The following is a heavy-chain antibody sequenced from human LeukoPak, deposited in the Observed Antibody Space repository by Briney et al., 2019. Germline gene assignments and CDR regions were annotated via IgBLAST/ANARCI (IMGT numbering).Heavy chain of an antibody. J-gene: IGHJ3*02. CDR3: ARGLYIEIISAFDI. CDR2: ISYDGTNQ. V-gene: IGHV3-30-3*01. D-gene: IGHD2-15*01. CDR1: GFTFSSYA. Sequence: GGSLRLSCAASGFTFSSYAMHWVRQAPGNGLEWVAVISYDGTNQYYADSVKGRFTISRDNAKNSLHLQMSSLRAEDTAVYYCARGLYIEIISAFDIWGQGTMVSVSS.